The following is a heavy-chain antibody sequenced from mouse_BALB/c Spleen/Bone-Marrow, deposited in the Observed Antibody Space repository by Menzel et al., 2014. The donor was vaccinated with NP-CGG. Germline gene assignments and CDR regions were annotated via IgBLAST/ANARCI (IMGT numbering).Heavy chain of an antibody. D-gene: IGHD2-4*01. CDR2: ISAGSGST. V-gene: IGHV5-12-1*01. CDR3: ARAINGWGRYFDF. J-gene: IGHJ2*01. CDR1: GIDLSSYA. Sequence: EESGGRLVTPGTPLTLTCTVSGIDLSSYAMGWVRQAPGEGLEYVGWISAGSGSTWYANWVKGRFTISKTSTTVDLKMTSLTTEDTATYFCARAINGWGRYFDFWGQGTLVTVSS.